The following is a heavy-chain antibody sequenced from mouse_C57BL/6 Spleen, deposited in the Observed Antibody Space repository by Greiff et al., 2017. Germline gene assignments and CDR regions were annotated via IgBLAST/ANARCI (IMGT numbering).Heavy chain of an antibody. J-gene: IGHJ1*03. CDR3: ARQGGICYGNCFDD. CDR1: GYTFTEYS. Sequence: VQLQQSGAELVKPGASVKLSCTASGYTFTEYSIHWVKQRPGQGLEWIGWFYPGSGSIKYNEKFKDKATLTADKSSNTVYMELSSLTSEDSAVYFCARQGGICYGNCFDDWGTGTTVTVSS. V-gene: IGHV1-62-2*01. CDR2: FYPGSGSI. D-gene: IGHD2-1*01.